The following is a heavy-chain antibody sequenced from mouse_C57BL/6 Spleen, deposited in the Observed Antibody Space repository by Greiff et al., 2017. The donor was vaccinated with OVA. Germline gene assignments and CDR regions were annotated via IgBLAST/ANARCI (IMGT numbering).Heavy chain of an antibody. CDR3: TLLTNYYAMDY. CDR2: IDPETGGT. CDR1: GYTFTDYE. D-gene: IGHD2-10*01. J-gene: IGHJ4*01. Sequence: VQRVESGAELVRPGASATLSCKASGYTFTDYEMHWVKQTPVHGLEWIGAIDPETGGTAYNQKFKGKAILTADKSSSTAYMELRSLTSEDSAVYYCTLLTNYYAMDYWGQGTSVTVSS. V-gene: IGHV1-15*01.